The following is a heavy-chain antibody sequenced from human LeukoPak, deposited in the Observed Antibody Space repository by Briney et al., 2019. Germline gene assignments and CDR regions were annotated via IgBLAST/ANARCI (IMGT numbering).Heavy chain of an antibody. J-gene: IGHJ4*02. V-gene: IGHV4-34*01. CDR2: INHSGST. Sequence: SETLSLTCAVYGGSFSGYYWSWIRQPPGKGLEWIGEINHSGSTNCNPSLKSRVTISVDTSKNQFSLKLSSVTAADTAVYYCASSSSQGYYFDYWGQGTLVTVSS. D-gene: IGHD6-6*01. CDR3: ASSSSQGYYFDY. CDR1: GGSFSGYY.